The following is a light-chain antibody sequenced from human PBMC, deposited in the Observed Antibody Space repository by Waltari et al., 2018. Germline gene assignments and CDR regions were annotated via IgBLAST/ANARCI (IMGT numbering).Light chain of an antibody. CDR1: SSNIGAVSA. V-gene: IGLV1-40*01. Sequence: QSVLTQPPSVSGAPGQTVTISCTGSSSNIGAVSAVHWYQHLPGTAPKVLIYDNINRPAGVPDRFSGSTSGASASLAITGLQAGDEADYYCQSYDNNLKAWVFGGGTKLTVL. CDR3: QSYDNNLKAWV. J-gene: IGLJ3*02. CDR2: DNI.